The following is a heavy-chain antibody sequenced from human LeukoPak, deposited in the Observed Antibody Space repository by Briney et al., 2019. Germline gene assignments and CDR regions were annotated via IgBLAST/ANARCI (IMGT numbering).Heavy chain of an antibody. CDR2: VSAYNGNT. CDR1: AYTFTSYG. CDR3: ASSTGGAARSYYYYGMDV. J-gene: IGHJ6*02. D-gene: IGHD6-6*01. V-gene: IGHV1-18*01. Sequence: ASVKVSCKASAYTFTSYGITWVRQAPGQGLEWMGWVSAYNGNTNYAQKLQGRVTMTTDTSTSTVYMELRSLTSDDTAVYYCASSTGGAARSYYYYGMDVWGQGTTVTVSS.